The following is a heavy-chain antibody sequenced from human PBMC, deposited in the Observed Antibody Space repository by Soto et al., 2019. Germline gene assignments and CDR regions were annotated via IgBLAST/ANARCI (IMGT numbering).Heavy chain of an antibody. CDR2: RYYSGNT. CDR1: GVSITSGSYY. Sequence: HVQLQESGPEPVTPSQTLSLSCTVSGVSITSGSYYWTWVRQSPGKGLEWIGYRYYSGNTYYNPSLNSRATISVDTSKNQFILKLTSVTAADTAVYYCARGGYDTSGQTFIGWGPDCWGQGTLVTVSS. CDR3: ARGGYDTSGQTFIGWGPDC. J-gene: IGHJ4*02. D-gene: IGHD3-22*01. V-gene: IGHV4-30-4*01.